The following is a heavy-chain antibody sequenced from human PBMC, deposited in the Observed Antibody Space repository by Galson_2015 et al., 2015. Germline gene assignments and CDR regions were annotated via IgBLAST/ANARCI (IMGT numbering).Heavy chain of an antibody. V-gene: IGHV4-34*01. D-gene: IGHD6-19*01. J-gene: IGHJ4*02. CDR3: ARLSTAGAFHY. CDR2: NHRGTT. Sequence: NHRGTTNYSPSLKSRVSILVDPSKNQFSLKMRSVIAADTAVYYCARLSTAGAFHYWGQGTLVTVSS.